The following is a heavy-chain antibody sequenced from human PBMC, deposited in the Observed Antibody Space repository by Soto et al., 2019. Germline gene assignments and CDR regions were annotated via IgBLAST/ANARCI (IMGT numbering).Heavy chain of an antibody. CDR3: ARDYYDSSGYYLNWFDP. D-gene: IGHD3-22*01. J-gene: IGHJ5*02. Sequence: GGSLRLSCAASGFTFSSYEMNWVRQAPGKGLEWVSYISSSGSTIYYADSVKGRFTISRDNAKNSLYPQMNSLRAEDTAVYYCARDYYDSSGYYLNWFDPWGQGTLVTVSS. CDR1: GFTFSSYE. CDR2: ISSSGSTI. V-gene: IGHV3-48*03.